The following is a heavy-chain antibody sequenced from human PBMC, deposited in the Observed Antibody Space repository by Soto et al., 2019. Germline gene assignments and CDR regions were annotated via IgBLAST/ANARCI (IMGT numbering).Heavy chain of an antibody. V-gene: IGHV4-59*01. J-gene: IGHJ5*02. CDR1: GGSICSYY. Sequence: SETLSLTCTVCGGSICSYYWSWIRPPPGRGPAWIGHIYYCGSPNNNPSLKSRVTISVDTSRSKFSLKLSSVTAAAPAVYYCAGGAAHAPAENWFDPWRQGTLGAV. D-gene: IGHD2-15*01. CDR3: AGGAAHAPAENWFDP. CDR2: IYYCGSP.